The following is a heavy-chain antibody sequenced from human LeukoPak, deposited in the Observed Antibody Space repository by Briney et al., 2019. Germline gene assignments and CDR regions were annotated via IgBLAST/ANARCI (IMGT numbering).Heavy chain of an antibody. CDR3: ARGRGFGSGTYYRAFDC. D-gene: IGHD3-10*01. CDR2: IYYSGSI. J-gene: IGHJ4*02. V-gene: IGHV4-31*03. CDR1: GGSISSGGYY. Sequence: PSQTLSLTCTVSGGSISSGGYYWSWIRQHPGKGLEWIGYIYYSGSIHYNPSLTSRVTISIGASKNQFSLKLSSVTAADTAVYYCARGRGFGSGTYYRAFDCWGQGTLVTVSS.